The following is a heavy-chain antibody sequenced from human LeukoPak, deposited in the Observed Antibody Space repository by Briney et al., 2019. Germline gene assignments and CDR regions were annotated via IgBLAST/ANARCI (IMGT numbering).Heavy chain of an antibody. CDR2: ISSSSSYI. Sequence: TGGSLRLSCAASGFTLSSYSMNWVRQAPGKGLEWVSSISSSSSYIYYADSVKGRFTISRDNAKNSLYLQMNSLRAEDTAVYYCARTVGDYTPGGFDYWGQGTLVTVSS. J-gene: IGHJ4*02. D-gene: IGHD2-21*02. CDR3: ARTVGDYTPGGFDY. V-gene: IGHV3-21*01. CDR1: GFTLSSYS.